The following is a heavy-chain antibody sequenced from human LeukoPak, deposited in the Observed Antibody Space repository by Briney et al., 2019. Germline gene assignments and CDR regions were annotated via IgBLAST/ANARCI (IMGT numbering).Heavy chain of an antibody. V-gene: IGHV4-4*07. D-gene: IGHD1-1*01. CDR3: ARAIAVGTPYYYYYMDV. Sequence: PSETLSLTCTVSGGSISSYYWSWIRQPAGKGLEWIGRIYTSGSTNYNPSLKSRVTMSVDTSKNQFSLKLSSVTAADTAVYYCARAIAVGTPYYYYYMDVWGKGTTVTVSS. J-gene: IGHJ6*03. CDR2: IYTSGST. CDR1: GGSISSYY.